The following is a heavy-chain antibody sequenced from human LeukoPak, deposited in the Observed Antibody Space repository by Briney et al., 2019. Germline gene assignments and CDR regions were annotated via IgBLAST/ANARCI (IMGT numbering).Heavy chain of an antibody. CDR3: ARGITRRSTSFGVVTGYYYYMDV. CDR1: GYTFTSYD. D-gene: IGHD3-3*01. CDR2: MNYYSGNT. J-gene: IGHJ6*03. V-gene: IGHV1-8*01. Sequence: ASVKVSCKASGYTFTSYDINWVRQATGQGLEWMGWMNYYSGNTGYAQKFQGRVTMTRNTSISTAYMELSSLRSEDTAVYYCARGITRRSTSFGVVTGYYYYMDVWGKGTTVTVSS.